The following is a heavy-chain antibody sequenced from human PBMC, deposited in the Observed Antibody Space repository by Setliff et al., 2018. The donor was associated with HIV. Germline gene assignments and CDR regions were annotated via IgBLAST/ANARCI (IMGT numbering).Heavy chain of an antibody. CDR2: IYYRGDT. V-gene: IGHV4-31*03. CDR1: GASITSGYY. J-gene: IGHJ4*02. CDR3: ARVRTGDRSFDF. Sequence: SETLSLTCTVSGASITSGYYWSWVRQRPGRGLEWIGHIYYRGDTYYSPSLKSRLAISVDTSKMQFSLTVTSMTAADTAVYYCARVRTGDRSFDFWGQGTLVTVTS. D-gene: IGHD1-1*01.